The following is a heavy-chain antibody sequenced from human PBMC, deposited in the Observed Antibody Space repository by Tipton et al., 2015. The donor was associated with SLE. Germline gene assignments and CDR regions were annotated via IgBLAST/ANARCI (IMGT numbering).Heavy chain of an antibody. D-gene: IGHD3-16*01. Sequence: TLSLTCAVHGGSFSGYYWSWIRQPPGKGLEWIGEINQSGSTNYNPSLKSRVTISVDTSKNQFSLKLSSVTAADTAMYYCARHGGTGRNWFDPWGQGTLVTVSS. V-gene: IGHV4-34*01. CDR1: GGSFSGYY. CDR2: INQSGST. CDR3: ARHGGTGRNWFDP. J-gene: IGHJ5*02.